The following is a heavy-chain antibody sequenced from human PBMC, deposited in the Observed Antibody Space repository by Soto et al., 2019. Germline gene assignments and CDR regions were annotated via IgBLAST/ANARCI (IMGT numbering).Heavy chain of an antibody. V-gene: IGHV5-51*01. CDR3: ARSPPLGYCSGGCCYFDYYYGMDG. D-gene: IGHD2-15*01. CDR2: IYPGDSDT. Sequence: PGESLKISCKGSGYSFTSYWIGWVRQMPGKGLEWMGIIYPGDSDTRYSPSFQGQVTISADKSISTAYLQWSSLKASDTAMYYCARSPPLGYCSGGCCYFDYYYGMDGWGQGSTVTVAS. CDR1: GYSFTSYW. J-gene: IGHJ6*02.